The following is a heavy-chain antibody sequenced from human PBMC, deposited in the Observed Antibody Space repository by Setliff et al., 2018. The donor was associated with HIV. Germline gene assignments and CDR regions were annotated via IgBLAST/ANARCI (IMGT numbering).Heavy chain of an antibody. V-gene: IGHV4-61*09. D-gene: IGHD3-9*01. J-gene: IGHJ4*02. Sequence: ASETLSLTCTVSGDSISSGGFYWTWIRQPAGKGLEYIGHIYIGGSTNSHPSLESRLAISADTSKNQFSLKLNSVTAADTAVYYCARGSRAISGYGAFDYWGRGILVTVSS. CDR2: IYIGGST. CDR1: GDSISSGGFY. CDR3: ARGSRAISGYGAFDY.